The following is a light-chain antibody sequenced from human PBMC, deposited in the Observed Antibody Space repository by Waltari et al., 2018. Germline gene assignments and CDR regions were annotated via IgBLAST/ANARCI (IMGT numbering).Light chain of an antibody. J-gene: IGKJ2*01. CDR1: HSISQY. Sequence: DIQMTQSPSSLSASVGARVTITCRASHSISQYLNWYKQKPGKAPKLLIYGASSLQSGVPPRFSGSGSGTEFTLTISSLQPEDFATYSCQQSYTTPYTFGQGTKLEI. CDR2: GAS. V-gene: IGKV1-39*01. CDR3: QQSYTTPYT.